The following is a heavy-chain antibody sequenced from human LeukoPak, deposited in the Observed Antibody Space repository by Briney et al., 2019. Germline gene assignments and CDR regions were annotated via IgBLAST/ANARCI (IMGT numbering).Heavy chain of an antibody. CDR1: GFTFSSYA. CDR2: ISGSGGST. Sequence: PGGSLRLSCAASGFTFSSYAMNWVRQAPGKGLEWVSAISGSGGSTYYADSVKGRFTISRDNSKNTLYLQMNSLRAEDTAVYYCAKGNSSSWYAPLDYWGQGTLVTVSS. D-gene: IGHD6-13*01. CDR3: AKGNSSSWYAPLDY. V-gene: IGHV3-23*01. J-gene: IGHJ4*02.